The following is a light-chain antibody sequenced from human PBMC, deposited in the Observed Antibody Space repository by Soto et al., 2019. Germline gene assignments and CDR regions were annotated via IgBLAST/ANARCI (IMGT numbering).Light chain of an antibody. V-gene: IGKV1-27*01. Sequence: DIPMTQSPSSLSASVGDRVTITCRASQGISNYLALYQQIPEKVPKLRISAASTLHSGVTTRFSGSGSWTGFTLAISSQQPEDVAQYYCQEYTNVPAFGGGTKVEIK. CDR2: AAS. J-gene: IGKJ4*01. CDR1: QGISNY. CDR3: QEYTNVPA.